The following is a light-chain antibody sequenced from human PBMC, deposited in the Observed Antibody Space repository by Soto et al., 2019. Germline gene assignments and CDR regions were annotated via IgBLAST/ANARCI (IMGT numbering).Light chain of an antibody. Sequence: EIVLTQSPGTLSLSPGEGATLSCRASQSVSSSSLGWYQQKPGQAPRLLIYGASSRATGIPGRFSGSGSGTDFTLTISRLEPEDFAVYYCQQYGSSPWTFGQGTKVEIK. CDR2: GAS. V-gene: IGKV3-20*01. CDR3: QQYGSSPWT. CDR1: QSVSSSS. J-gene: IGKJ1*01.